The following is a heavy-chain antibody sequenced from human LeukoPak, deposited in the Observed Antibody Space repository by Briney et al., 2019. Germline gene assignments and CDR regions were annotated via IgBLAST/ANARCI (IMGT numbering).Heavy chain of an antibody. D-gene: IGHD3-22*01. Sequence: SETLSLTCTVSGGSISSSSYYWGWIRQPPGKGLEWIGSIYYSGSTYYNPSLKSRVTISVDTSKNQFSLKLSSVTAADTAVYYCARDLKVGVGSGYAKHGYFDYWGQGTLVTVSS. J-gene: IGHJ4*02. V-gene: IGHV4-39*07. CDR2: IYYSGST. CDR3: ARDLKVGVGSGYAKHGYFDY. CDR1: GGSISSSSYY.